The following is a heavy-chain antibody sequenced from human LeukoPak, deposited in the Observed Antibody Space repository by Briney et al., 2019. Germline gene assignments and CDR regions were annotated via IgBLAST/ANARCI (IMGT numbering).Heavy chain of an antibody. CDR1: GGSISSYY. Sequence: SETLSLTCTVSGGSISSYYWSWIRQPPGKGVEWIGYIYYSGSTNYNPSLKSRVTISVDTSKNQFSLKLSSVTAADTAVYYCATVDTDDAFDIWGQGTMVTVSS. CDR2: IYYSGST. J-gene: IGHJ3*02. V-gene: IGHV4-59*01. CDR3: ATVDTDDAFDI. D-gene: IGHD5-18*01.